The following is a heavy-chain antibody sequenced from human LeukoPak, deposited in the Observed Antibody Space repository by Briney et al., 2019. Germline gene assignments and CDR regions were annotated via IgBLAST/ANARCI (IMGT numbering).Heavy chain of an antibody. J-gene: IGHJ5*02. CDR1: GNTFTGYY. CDR2: INPNSGGT. CDR3: ARVRGIVVVPAANPPRGFDP. Sequence: ASVKVSCKASGNTFTGYYMHWVRQAPGQGLEWMGWINPNSGGTNYAQKFQGWVTMTRDTSISTAYMELSRLRSDDTAVYYCARVRGIVVVPAANPPRGFDPWGQGTLVTVSP. D-gene: IGHD2-2*01. V-gene: IGHV1-2*04.